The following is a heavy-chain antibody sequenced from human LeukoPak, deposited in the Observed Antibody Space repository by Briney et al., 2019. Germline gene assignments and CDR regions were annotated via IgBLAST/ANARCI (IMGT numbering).Heavy chain of an antibody. J-gene: IGHJ4*02. D-gene: IGHD1-26*01. Sequence: GGSLRLSCAASGFTFSSYAMSWVRQAPGKGLEWVSGISGSGSGTYYADSVKGRFTISRDNSKNTLYLQMNCLRVEDTAVYYCAKEPLSYSKLFDYWGQGTLVTVSS. V-gene: IGHV3-23*01. CDR3: AKEPLSYSKLFDY. CDR2: ISGSGSGT. CDR1: GFTFSSYA.